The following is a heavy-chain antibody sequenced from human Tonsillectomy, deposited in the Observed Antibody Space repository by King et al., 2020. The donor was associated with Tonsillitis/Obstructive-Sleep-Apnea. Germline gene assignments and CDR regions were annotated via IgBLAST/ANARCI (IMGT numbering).Heavy chain of an antibody. V-gene: IGHV4-34*01. J-gene: IGHJ6*03. Sequence: VQLQQWGAGLLKPSETLSLTCAVYRGSFSDYYWNWIRQPPGKGLEWIGEINHSGSTNYNPSLKSRVTISVDTSKNQFSLRLTSVTAADTAMYYCARGRGDKAGSYYGFHYMAVWGKGTTVTVSS. CDR1: RGSFSDYY. CDR3: ARGRGDKAGSYYGFHYMAV. CDR2: INHSGST. D-gene: IGHD5-18*01.